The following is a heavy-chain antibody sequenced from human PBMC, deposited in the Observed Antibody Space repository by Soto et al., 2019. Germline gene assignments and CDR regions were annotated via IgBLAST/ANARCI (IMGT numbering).Heavy chain of an antibody. Sequence: SETLSITCTVSGGSISSGDYYWSWIRQPPGKGLEWIGYIYYSGSTYYNPSLKSRVTISVDTSKNQFSLKLSSVTAADTAVYYCARDWRDKSGYFDYWGQGTLVTVSS. J-gene: IGHJ4*02. CDR3: ARDWRDKSGYFDY. CDR2: IYYSGST. V-gene: IGHV4-30-4*01. D-gene: IGHD1-26*01. CDR1: GGSISSGDYY.